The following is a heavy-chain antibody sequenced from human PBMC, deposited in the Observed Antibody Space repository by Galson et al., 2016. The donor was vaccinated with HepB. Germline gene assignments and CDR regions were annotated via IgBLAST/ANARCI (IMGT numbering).Heavy chain of an antibody. CDR1: GGSISGDY. J-gene: IGHJ3*02. CDR2: VYDTGST. Sequence: SETLSLTCTVSGGSISGDYWSWIRQPPGKGLEWIGYVYDTGSTMYNPSVKSRVTISVDTSKNRVSLRLSSVTAADTAVYYCAKKQLDYDVVTGLRPRDGFDIWGQGTNVTVSS. D-gene: IGHD3-9*01. V-gene: IGHV4-59*01. CDR3: AKKQLDYDVVTGLRPRDGFDI.